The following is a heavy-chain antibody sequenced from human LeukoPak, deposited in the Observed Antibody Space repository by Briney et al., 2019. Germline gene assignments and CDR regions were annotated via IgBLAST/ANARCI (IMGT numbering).Heavy chain of an antibody. CDR2: ISWNSGSI. D-gene: IGHD2-2*01. CDR1: GFTFDDYA. J-gene: IGHJ4*02. V-gene: IGHV3-9*01. Sequence: PGGSLRLSCAASGFTFDDYAMHWVRQAPGKGLEWVSGISWNSGSIDYADSVKGRFTISRDNAKNSLYLQMNSLRAEDTALYYCAKELGYCSSTSCYDYFDYWGQGTLVTVSS. CDR3: AKELGYCSSTSCYDYFDY.